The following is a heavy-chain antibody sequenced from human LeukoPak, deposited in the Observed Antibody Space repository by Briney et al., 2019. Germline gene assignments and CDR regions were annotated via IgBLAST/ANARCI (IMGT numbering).Heavy chain of an antibody. CDR1: GGSISSSSYY. Sequence: PSETLSLTCTVSGGSISSSSYYWGWIRQPPGKGLEWIGSIYYSGSTYYNPSLKSRVTISVDTSKNQFSLKLSSVTAADTAAYYCARHFPYYYDSSGYFDYWGQGTLVTVSS. V-gene: IGHV4-39*01. CDR2: IYYSGST. CDR3: ARHFPYYYDSSGYFDY. J-gene: IGHJ4*02. D-gene: IGHD3-22*01.